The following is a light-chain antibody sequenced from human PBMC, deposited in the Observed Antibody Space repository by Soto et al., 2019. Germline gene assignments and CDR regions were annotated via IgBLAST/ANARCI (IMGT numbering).Light chain of an antibody. J-gene: IGKJ4*01. Sequence: DIQMTQSPSTLSASIGDRVTITCRASQSISIWLAWXXXXXXXAXXXLXXDAXSLESGVSSRFSGSGSGTEFTLTISGLQPDDFASYYCQQYNSFSLTFGGGTKVDIK. CDR3: QQYNSFSLT. CDR1: QSISIW. V-gene: IGKV1-5*01. CDR2: DAX.